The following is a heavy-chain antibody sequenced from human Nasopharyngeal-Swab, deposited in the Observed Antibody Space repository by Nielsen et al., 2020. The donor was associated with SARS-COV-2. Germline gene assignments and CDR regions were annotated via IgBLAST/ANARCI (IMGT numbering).Heavy chain of an antibody. J-gene: IGHJ4*02. CDR2: IYGSGTT. Sequence: SETLSLTCTVSGDSMRNYYWSWIRQSPGKGPEWIGYIYGSGTTNYNPSLKSRVTLSLDASNKQFSLKLNSLTAADTAVYYCARGSAYGQWLLDWGQGTQVAVSS. CDR1: GDSMRNYY. V-gene: IGHV4-59*13. D-gene: IGHD6-19*01. CDR3: ARGSAYGQWLLD.